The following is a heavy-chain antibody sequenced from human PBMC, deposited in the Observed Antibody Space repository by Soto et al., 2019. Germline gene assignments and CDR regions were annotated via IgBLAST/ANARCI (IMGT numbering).Heavy chain of an antibody. D-gene: IGHD3-3*01. CDR3: ERFGFLEWLLKDLDY. CDR1: GYTLTSYG. V-gene: IGHV1-18*04. J-gene: IGHJ4*02. Sequence: GAAVKVSCKASGYTLTSYGISWVRQAPGQGVEWVGWISAYNGNTNYAQKLQGRVTMNTDTSTSTAYMELRSLRSDDTAVYYCERFGFLEWLLKDLDYWGQGTLVTVSS. CDR2: ISAYNGNT.